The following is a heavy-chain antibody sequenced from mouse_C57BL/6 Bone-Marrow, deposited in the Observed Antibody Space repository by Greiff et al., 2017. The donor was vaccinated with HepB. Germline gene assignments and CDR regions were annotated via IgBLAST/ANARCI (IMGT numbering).Heavy chain of an antibody. J-gene: IGHJ4*01. V-gene: IGHV5-6*01. CDR1: GFTFSSYG. CDR2: ISSGGSYT. Sequence: VQGVESGGDLVKPGGSLKLSCAASGFTFSSYGMSWVRQTPDKRLEWVATISSGGSYTYYPDSVKGRFTISRDNAKNTLYLQMSSLKSEDTAMYYCARQGYYGSSLYYAMDYWGQGTSVTVSS. D-gene: IGHD1-1*01. CDR3: ARQGYYGSSLYYAMDY.